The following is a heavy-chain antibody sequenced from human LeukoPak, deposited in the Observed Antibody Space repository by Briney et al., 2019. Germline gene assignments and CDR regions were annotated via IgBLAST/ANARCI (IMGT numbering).Heavy chain of an antibody. D-gene: IGHD4-17*01. CDR1: GFTFSSYA. J-gene: IGHJ4*02. CDR2: ISGSGGST. CDR3: AKARYGDYNHAVDY. V-gene: IGHV3-23*01. Sequence: GGSLRLSCAASGFTFSSYAMSWVRQAPGKGLEWVSAISGSGGSTYYADSVKGRFTISRDNSKNTLYLQMNSLRAEDTAVYYCAKARYGDYNHAVDYWGQGTLVTVSS.